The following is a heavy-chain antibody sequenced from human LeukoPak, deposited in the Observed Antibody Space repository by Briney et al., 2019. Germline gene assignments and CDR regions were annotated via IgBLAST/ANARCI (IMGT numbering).Heavy chain of an antibody. CDR3: AKGATGLRIVGDD. D-gene: IGHD2-15*01. CDR1: GFTFSNYA. J-gene: IGHJ4*02. CDR2: ITGSGYDA. V-gene: IGHV3-23*01. Sequence: GGSLRLSCAASGFTFSNYAMTWVRQAPGKGLEWVSTITGSGYDAYYADSVRGRFSISRDNSKNMLYLQMDSLRAEDTAVYYCAKGATGLRIVGDDWGQGTLVTVSS.